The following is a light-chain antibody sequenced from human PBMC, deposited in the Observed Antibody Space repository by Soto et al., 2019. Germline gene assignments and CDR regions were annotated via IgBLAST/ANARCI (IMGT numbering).Light chain of an antibody. Sequence: IVMTQSPATLSVSTRERATLSCRASQSVSSNLAWYQQKPGQAPRLLIYGASTRATGIPARFSGSGSGTEFTLTISSLQSEDFAVYYCQQYNNWPITFGQGTRLEIK. CDR2: GAS. CDR3: QQYNNWPIT. J-gene: IGKJ5*01. V-gene: IGKV3-15*01. CDR1: QSVSSN.